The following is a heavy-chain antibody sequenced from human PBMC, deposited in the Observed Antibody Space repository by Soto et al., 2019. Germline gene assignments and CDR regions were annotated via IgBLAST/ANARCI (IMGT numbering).Heavy chain of an antibody. CDR2: IYYSGST. D-gene: IGHD2-15*01. V-gene: IGHV4-39*01. Sequence: PSETLSLTCTVSGISVSTSDYYWGWVRQPPGKGLDWIGNIYYSGSTFYNPSLRSRVTLSVDTSKNQFSLRLNSETAADTAVYFCAGFVVPASRNSDFDYWGQGTLVTVSS. J-gene: IGHJ4*02. CDR1: GISVSTSDYY. CDR3: AGFVVPASRNSDFDY.